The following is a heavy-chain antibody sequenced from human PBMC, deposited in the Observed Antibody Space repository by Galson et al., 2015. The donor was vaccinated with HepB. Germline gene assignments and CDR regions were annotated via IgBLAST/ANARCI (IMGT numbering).Heavy chain of an antibody. CDR1: GGSISSSSYY. D-gene: IGHD3-16*01. CDR3: ARHLGDPPYSVIGGNWFDP. J-gene: IGHJ5*02. V-gene: IGHV4-39*01. Sequence: SETLSLTCTVSGGSISSSSYYWGWIRQPPGKGLEWIGSIYYSGSTYYNPSLKSRVTISVDTSKNQFSLKLSSVTAADTAVYYCARHLGDPPYSVIGGNWFDPWGQGTLVTVSS. CDR2: IYYSGST.